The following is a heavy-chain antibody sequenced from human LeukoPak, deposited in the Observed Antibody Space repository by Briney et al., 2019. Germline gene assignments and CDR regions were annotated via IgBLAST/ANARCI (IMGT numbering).Heavy chain of an antibody. CDR2: IYYSGGT. J-gene: IGHJ6*03. V-gene: IGHV4-59*01. CDR1: GGSISSYD. D-gene: IGHD5-18*01. CDR3: ARTTEGGYSYGYFYYYYMDV. Sequence: SETLSLTCTVSGGSISSYDWSWIRQPPGKGLEWIGYIYYSGGTNYKSSLKSRVTISVDTSKNQFSLKLRSVTAADTAVYYCARTTEGGYSYGYFYYYYMDVWGKGTTVTIS.